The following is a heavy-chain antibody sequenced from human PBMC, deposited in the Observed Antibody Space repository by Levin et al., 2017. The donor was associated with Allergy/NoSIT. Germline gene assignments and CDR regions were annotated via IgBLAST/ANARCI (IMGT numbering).Heavy chain of an antibody. CDR3: AKDGATRIQLPYGMDV. CDR2: ISGSGGST. V-gene: IGHV3-23*01. Sequence: GGSLRLSCAASGVTFSSYAMSWVRQAPGKGLEWVSGISGSGGSTDYADSVKGRFTISRDNSKNTLYLQMNSLRAEDTAVYYCAKDGATRIQLPYGMDVWGQGTTVTVSS. D-gene: IGHD5-18*01. J-gene: IGHJ6*02. CDR1: GVTFSSYA.